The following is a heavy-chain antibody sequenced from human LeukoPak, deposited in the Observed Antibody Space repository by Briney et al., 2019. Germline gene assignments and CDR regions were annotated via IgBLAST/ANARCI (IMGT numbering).Heavy chain of an antibody. Sequence: GGSLRLSCTGSGFMFNVYSMYWVRQAPGKGLEWVSGISRLGTFYADSVKGRFTISRDNSRNTLLLQMNILRVEDTAVYYCAEGLEVESRLDSWGQGTLVIVSS. CDR2: ISRLGT. J-gene: IGHJ4*02. V-gene: IGHV3-23*01. CDR3: AEGLEVESRLDS. D-gene: IGHD1-1*01. CDR1: GFMFNVYS.